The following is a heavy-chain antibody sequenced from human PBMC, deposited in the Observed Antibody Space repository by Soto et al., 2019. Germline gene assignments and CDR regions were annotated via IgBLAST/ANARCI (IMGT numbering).Heavy chain of an antibody. CDR1: GGTISGYY. V-gene: IGHV4-4*07. Sequence: ASETLSLTCSVSGGTISGYYWTWIRQPAGKGLEWIGRIYSSGNTKYNPSLQSRVTMSLDTSNNQFSLRLTSVTAADTAVYYCARGQRFSDWFDPWDQGTLVTVSS. J-gene: IGHJ5*02. D-gene: IGHD3-3*01. CDR2: IYSSGNT. CDR3: ARGQRFSDWFDP.